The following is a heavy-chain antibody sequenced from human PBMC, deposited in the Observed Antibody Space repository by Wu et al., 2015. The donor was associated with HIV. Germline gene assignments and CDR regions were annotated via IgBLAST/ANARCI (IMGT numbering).Heavy chain of an antibody. CDR3: ARDRRIYGDNVGVISWFDP. CDR1: GYNFRGYY. J-gene: IGHJ5*02. CDR2: INPNDGGT. V-gene: IGHV1-2*06. Sequence: QLVQSGAEVKKPGASLKVSCKASGYNFRGYYIHWVRQAPGQGLEWMGRINPNDGGTHYAQKFQGRVTMTRDTSISTAYMELSRLKSDDTAVYYCARDRRIYGDNVGVISWFDPWGQGTLVTVSS. D-gene: IGHD4-17*01.